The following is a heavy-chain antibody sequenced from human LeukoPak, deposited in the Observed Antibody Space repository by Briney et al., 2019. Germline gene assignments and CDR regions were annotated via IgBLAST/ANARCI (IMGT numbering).Heavy chain of an antibody. D-gene: IGHD3-9*01. V-gene: IGHV4-59*01. CDR1: GGSISSYY. CDR3: ARGLRYFDTNWFDH. Sequence: SETLSLTCTVSGGSISSYYWSWIRQPPGKGLEWIGYIYYSGSTNYNPSLKSRVTISVDTSKSQFSLKLSSVTAADTAVYYCARGLRYFDTNWFDHWGQGTLVTVSS. CDR2: IYYSGST. J-gene: IGHJ5*02.